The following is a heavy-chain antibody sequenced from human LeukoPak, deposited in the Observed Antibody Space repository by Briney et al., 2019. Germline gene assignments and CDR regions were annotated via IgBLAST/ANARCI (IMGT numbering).Heavy chain of an antibody. CDR1: GFTFSSYS. CDR2: ISSSSITI. J-gene: IGHJ4*02. CDR3: ARDRGGSYSAIDY. Sequence: PGGSLRLSCAASGFTFSSYSLNWVRQAPGKGLEWVSFISSSSITIYYEDSVKGRFTISRDNAEKSLYLQMNSLRAEDTAVYYCARDRGGSYSAIDYWGQGTLVTVSS. V-gene: IGHV3-48*04. D-gene: IGHD2-15*01.